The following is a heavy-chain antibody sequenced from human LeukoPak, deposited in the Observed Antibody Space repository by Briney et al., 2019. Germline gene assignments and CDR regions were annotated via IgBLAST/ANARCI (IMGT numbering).Heavy chain of an antibody. CDR3: ARDRTTPHVDY. D-gene: IGHD1-14*01. CDR1: GGSISSYY. J-gene: IGHJ4*02. V-gene: IGHV4-59*12. CDR2: IYYSGST. Sequence: ETLSLTCTVSGGSISSYYWSWIRQPPGKGLEWIGYIYYSGSTNYNPSLKSRVTISVDTSKNQFSLKLSSVTAADTAVYYCARDRTTPHVDYWGQGTLVTVSS.